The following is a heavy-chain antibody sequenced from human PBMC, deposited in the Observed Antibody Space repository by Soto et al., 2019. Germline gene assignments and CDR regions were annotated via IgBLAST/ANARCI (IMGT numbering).Heavy chain of an antibody. CDR3: AHTLEAAAVDAIFTLLFDY. CDR1: GFSLSTSGVG. Sequence: KSGPTLVNPTPTLTLTCTFSGFSLSTSGVGVGWIRQPPGKALEWLALIYWDDDKRYSPSLKSRLTITKDTSKNQVFLTMTNMDPVDTATYYCAHTLEAAAVDAIFTLLFDYWGQGTLVTVSS. V-gene: IGHV2-5*02. CDR2: IYWDDDK. D-gene: IGHD6-13*01. J-gene: IGHJ4*02.